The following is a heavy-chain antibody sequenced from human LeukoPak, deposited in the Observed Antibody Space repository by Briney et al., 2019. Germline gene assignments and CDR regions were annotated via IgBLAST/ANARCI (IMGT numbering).Heavy chain of an antibody. CDR1: GFTFSNYW. J-gene: IGHJ5*02. CDR3: ARQPLFPHRFDP. Sequence: PGGSLRLSCAASGFTFSNYWMTWVRQAPGKGLEWVANIKHDGGEKYYVDSVEGRFTISRDNAKNSLYLQMNSLRAEDTAVYYCARQPLFPHRFDPWGQGTLVTVSS. CDR2: IKHDGGEK. V-gene: IGHV3-7*04.